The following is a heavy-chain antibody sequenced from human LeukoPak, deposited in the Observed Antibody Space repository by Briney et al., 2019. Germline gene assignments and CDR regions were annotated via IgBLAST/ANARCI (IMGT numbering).Heavy chain of an antibody. J-gene: IGHJ3*02. Sequence: SETVSLTCAVYGGSFSGYYWSWMRQPPGKGLEWIGEINHSGSTNYNPSLKSRVTISVDTCKNQFSLKLSSVTAAITAVYYCAREAGTGTLPYDAFDIWGQGTMVTVSS. CDR1: GGSFSGYY. CDR3: AREAGTGTLPYDAFDI. V-gene: IGHV4-34*01. CDR2: INHSGST. D-gene: IGHD1-7*01.